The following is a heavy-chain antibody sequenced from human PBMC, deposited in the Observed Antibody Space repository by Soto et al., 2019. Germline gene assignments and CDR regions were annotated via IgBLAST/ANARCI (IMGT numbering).Heavy chain of an antibody. CDR1: GFTFSSYG. CDR2: IWYDGSNK. D-gene: IGHD6-13*01. CDR3: ARVSKGYYYGMDV. J-gene: IGHJ6*02. Sequence: GGSLRLSCAASGFTFSSYGMHWVRQAPGKGLEWVAVIWYDGSNKYYADSVKGRFTISRDNSKNTLYLQMNSLRAEDTAVYYCARVSKGYYYGMDVWGQGTTVTVSS. V-gene: IGHV3-33*01.